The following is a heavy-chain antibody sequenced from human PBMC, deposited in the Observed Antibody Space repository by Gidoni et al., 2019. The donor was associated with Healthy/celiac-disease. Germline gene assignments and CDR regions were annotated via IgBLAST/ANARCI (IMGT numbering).Heavy chain of an antibody. CDR2: INPNSGGT. Sequence: QVQLVQSGAVVKTPGASVKVSCKASGYTFTGYYMHWVRQAPGQGLEWMGWINPNSGGTNYAQKFQGRVTMTRDTSISTGYMELSRLRSDDTAVYYCLTERGVLWFGELLSWGQGTLVTVSS. D-gene: IGHD3-10*01. J-gene: IGHJ4*02. V-gene: IGHV1-2*02. CDR1: GYTFTGYY. CDR3: LTERGVLWFGELLS.